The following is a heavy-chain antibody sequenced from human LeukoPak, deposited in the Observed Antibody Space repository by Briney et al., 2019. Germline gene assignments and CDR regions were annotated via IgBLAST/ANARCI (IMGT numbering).Heavy chain of an antibody. CDR2: IYTSGST. CDR1: GGSISSYY. D-gene: IGHD2-2*01. V-gene: IGHV4-4*07. J-gene: IGHJ6*03. CDR3: ARAGAAAIGNWDYYYYMDV. Sequence: SSETLSLTCTVSGGSISSYYWSWIRQPAGKGLEWIGRIYTSGSTNYNPSLKSRVTMSVDTSKNQFSLKLSSVTAADTAVYYCARAGAAAIGNWDYYYYMDVWGKGTTVTVSS.